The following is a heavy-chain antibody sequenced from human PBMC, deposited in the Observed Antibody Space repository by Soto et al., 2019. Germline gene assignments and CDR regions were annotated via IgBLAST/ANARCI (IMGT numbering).Heavy chain of an antibody. CDR2: ISGSGSGT. CDR1: GFTFSSYA. Sequence: EVQLLESGGGLVQPGGSMRLSCAASGFTFSSYAMNWVRLAPGKGLEWGSSISGSGSGTYYADSVKGRFTISRDNSKNTLDLQANGLTAEYTALYYCAKGPSGGKGFYFDYWGQGALVTVSS. J-gene: IGHJ4*02. CDR3: AKGPSGGKGFYFDY. V-gene: IGHV3-23*01. D-gene: IGHD2-15*01.